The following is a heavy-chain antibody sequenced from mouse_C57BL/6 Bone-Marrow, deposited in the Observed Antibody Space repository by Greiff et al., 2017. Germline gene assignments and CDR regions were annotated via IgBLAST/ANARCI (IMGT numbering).Heavy chain of an antibody. CDR2: IHPNSGST. V-gene: IGHV1-64*01. CDR1: GYTFTSYW. CDR3: APARRGGWLDY. D-gene: IGHD3-3*01. J-gene: IGHJ3*01. Sequence: QVQLKQPGAELVKPGASVKLSCKASGYTFTSYWMHWVKQRPGQGLEWIGMIHPNSGSTNYNEKFKSKATLTVDKSSSTAYMQLSSLTSEDSAVYCCAPARRGGWLDYGGQGTRVTVSA.